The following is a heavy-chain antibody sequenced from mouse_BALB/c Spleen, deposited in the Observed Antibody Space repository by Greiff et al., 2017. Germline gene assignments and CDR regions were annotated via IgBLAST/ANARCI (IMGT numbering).Heavy chain of an antibody. Sequence: VKLMESGPGLVAPSQSLSITCTVSGFSLTSYGVHWVRQPPGKGLEWLGVIWAGGSTNYNSALMSRLSISKDNSKSQVFLKMNSLQTDDTAMYYCARERTGTGGYYFDYWGQGTTLTVSS. D-gene: IGHD4-1*01. CDR1: GFSLTSYG. CDR3: ARERTGTGGYYFDY. J-gene: IGHJ2*01. CDR2: IWAGGST. V-gene: IGHV2-9*02.